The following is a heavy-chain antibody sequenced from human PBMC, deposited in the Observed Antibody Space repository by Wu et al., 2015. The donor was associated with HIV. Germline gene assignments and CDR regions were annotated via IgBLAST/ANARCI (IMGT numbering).Heavy chain of an antibody. CDR1: GYTFTSYY. D-gene: IGHD3-10*01. CDR3: ARDATMVRGSITGWFDP. J-gene: IGHJ5*02. CDR2: INPSGGST. V-gene: IGHV1-46*01. Sequence: QVQLVQSGAEVKKPGASVKVSCKASGYTFTSYYMHWVRQAPGQGLEWMGIINPSGGSTSYAQKFQGRVTMTRDTSTSTVYMELSSLRSEDTAVYYCARDATMVRGSITGWFDPWGQGTLVTVSS.